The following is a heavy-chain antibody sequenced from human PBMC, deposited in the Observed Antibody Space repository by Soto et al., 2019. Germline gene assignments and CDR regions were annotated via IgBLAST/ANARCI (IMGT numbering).Heavy chain of an antibody. CDR1: GGTFSSYA. D-gene: IGHD2-2*01. CDR2: IIPIFGTA. J-gene: IGHJ3*02. V-gene: IGHV1-69*13. CDR3: ASPPGGIVVVPAADDAFDI. Sequence: PVKVSCKASGGTFSSYAISWVRQAPGQGLEWMGGIIPIFGTANYAQKFQGRVTITADESTSTAYMELSSLRSEDTAVYYCASPPGGIVVVPAADDAFDIWGQGTMVTVSS.